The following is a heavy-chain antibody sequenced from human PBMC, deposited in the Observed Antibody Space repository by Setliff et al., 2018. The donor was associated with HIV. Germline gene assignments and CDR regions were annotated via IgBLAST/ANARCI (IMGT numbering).Heavy chain of an antibody. J-gene: IGHJ5*02. Sequence: GESLKISCRASGYDVTRYWIGWVRQMPGQGLEWMGVIYPGDSDTRYSSSFQGQVTISADKSINTAYLQWDSLKASDTALYFCARAPNSPYYSNVWYADHWGQGTLVTVSS. V-gene: IGHV5-51*01. D-gene: IGHD3-22*01. CDR2: IYPGDSDT. CDR3: ARAPNSPYYSNVWYADH. CDR1: GYDVTRYW.